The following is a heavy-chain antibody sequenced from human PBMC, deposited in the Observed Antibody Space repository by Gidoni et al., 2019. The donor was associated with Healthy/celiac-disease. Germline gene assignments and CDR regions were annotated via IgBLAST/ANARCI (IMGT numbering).Heavy chain of an antibody. Sequence: EVQLLESGGGLVQPGGSLRLSCAASGFTFSSYAMSWVRPAPGKGLEWVSAISGSGGSTYYADSVKGRFTISRDNSKNTLYLQMNSLRAEDTAVYYCAKGDSAYCSSTSCYRFYYYYYMDVWGKGTTVTVSS. V-gene: IGHV3-23*01. D-gene: IGHD2-2*01. CDR3: AKGDSAYCSSTSCYRFYYYYYMDV. CDR1: GFTFSSYA. CDR2: ISGSGGST. J-gene: IGHJ6*03.